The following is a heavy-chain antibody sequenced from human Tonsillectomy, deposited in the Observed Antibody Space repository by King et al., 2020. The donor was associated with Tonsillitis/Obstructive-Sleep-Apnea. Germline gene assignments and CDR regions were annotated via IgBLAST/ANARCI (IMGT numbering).Heavy chain of an antibody. J-gene: IGHJ6*03. CDR2: ISYSGST. V-gene: IGHV4-31*03. D-gene: IGHD1-1*01. CDR1: GGPISSGENF. CDR3: ARTTPPYYYYHMVV. Sequence: VQMQESGPGLVKPSQSLSLNCTVSGGPISSGENFWRWIRQHPGKGLEWIGYISYSGSTYYNPSLKSRVTISADTSKNQFSLQLRSVPVADTAVYFCARTTPPYYYYHMVVWGKGTTVTVSS.